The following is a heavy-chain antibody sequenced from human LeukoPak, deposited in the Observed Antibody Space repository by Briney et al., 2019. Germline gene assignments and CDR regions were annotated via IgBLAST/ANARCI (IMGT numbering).Heavy chain of an antibody. J-gene: IGHJ6*02. CDR2: LHYSGST. Sequence: SETLSLTCTVSGGSISSSRSYWGWIRQPPGKGLEWIGSLHYSGSTYYNPSLKSRVTISVDTSKDQFSLKLSSVTAADTAVYYCARRPLGSSYSFGVDVWGQGTTVTVSS. CDR3: ARRPLGSSYSFGVDV. CDR1: GGSISSSRSY. D-gene: IGHD5-12*01. V-gene: IGHV4-39*01.